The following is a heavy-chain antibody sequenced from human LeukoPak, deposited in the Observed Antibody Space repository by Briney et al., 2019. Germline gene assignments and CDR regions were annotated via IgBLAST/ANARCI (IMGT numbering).Heavy chain of an antibody. D-gene: IGHD6-19*01. CDR3: ARAGIAVAAAFDY. J-gene: IGHJ4*02. Sequence: GGSLRLSCAASGFTFSSYEMNWVRQAPGKGLEWVSYISSSGSTIYYADSVKGRFTISRDNAKNSLYLQMNSLRAEDTAVYYCARAGIAVAAAFDYWGQGTLVTVSS. CDR2: ISSSGSTI. V-gene: IGHV3-48*03. CDR1: GFTFSSYE.